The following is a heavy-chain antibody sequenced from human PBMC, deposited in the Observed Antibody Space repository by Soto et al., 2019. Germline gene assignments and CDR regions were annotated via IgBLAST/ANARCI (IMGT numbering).Heavy chain of an antibody. CDR2: IYSSGST. CDR3: ARSLASAGYTYGNFDS. CDR1: GDSIIGYY. D-gene: IGHD5-18*01. Sequence: PSETLSLTCTVSGDSIIGYYCIFIRHSPFKGLEWIVCIYSSGSTNYNPSLKSRVTLSVDTSKNQFSLKLPSMTAADTAMYYCARSLASAGYTYGNFDSWGQGTLVTVSS. J-gene: IGHJ4*02. V-gene: IGHV4-59*01.